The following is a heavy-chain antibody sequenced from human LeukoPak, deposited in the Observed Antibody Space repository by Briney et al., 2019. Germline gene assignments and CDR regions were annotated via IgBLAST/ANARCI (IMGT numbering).Heavy chain of an antibody. D-gene: IGHD3-10*01. Sequence: GGSLRLSCAASGFTFGGFSMNWVRQAPGKGLEGVSYIRSSGSAIYYADSVRGRFTISRDNARNSLYLQMNSLRDEDTAVYYCTRGDGSTDYSDHRLRYWGRGTLVTVSS. CDR2: IRSSGSAI. V-gene: IGHV3-48*02. J-gene: IGHJ4*02. CDR1: GFTFGGFS. CDR3: TRGDGSTDYSDHRLRY.